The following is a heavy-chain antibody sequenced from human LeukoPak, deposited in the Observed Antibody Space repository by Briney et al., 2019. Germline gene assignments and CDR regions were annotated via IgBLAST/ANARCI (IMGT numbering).Heavy chain of an antibody. CDR3: AKVSCSGGSCYLPWLYYYYGMDV. V-gene: IGHV3-30*18. D-gene: IGHD2-15*01. CDR2: ISYDGSNK. J-gene: IGHJ6*02. CDR1: GFTFSSYG. Sequence: GGSLRLSCAASGFTFSSYGMHWVRQAPGKGLEWVAVISYDGSNKYYADSVKGRFTISRDNSKNTLYLQMNSLRAEDTGVYYCAKVSCSGGSCYLPWLYYYYGMDVWGQGTTVTVSS.